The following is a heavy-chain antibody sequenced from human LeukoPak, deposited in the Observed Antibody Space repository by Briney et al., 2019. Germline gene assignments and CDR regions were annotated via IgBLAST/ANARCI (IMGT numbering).Heavy chain of an antibody. CDR3: ARDGGSYHGLDS. D-gene: IGHD1-26*01. Sequence: SETLSLTCTVFGGSVTSGNYYWSWIRQPAGKGLEWIGRIFTTGSTTYSPSLKSRVTISLDTSKNQFSLKLSSVTAADTAVYYCARDGGSYHGLDSWGQGTLVTVSS. CDR1: GGSVTSGNYY. J-gene: IGHJ4*02. V-gene: IGHV4-61*02. CDR2: IFTTGST.